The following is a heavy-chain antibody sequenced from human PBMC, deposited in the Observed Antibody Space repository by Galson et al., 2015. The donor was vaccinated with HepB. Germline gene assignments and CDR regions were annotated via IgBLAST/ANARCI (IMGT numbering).Heavy chain of an antibody. D-gene: IGHD2-21*01. CDR3: ARALSQGFPERFET. CDR1: SGSMSGDY. Sequence: ETLSLTCTVSSGSMSGDYWSWIRQPPGKGLEWIGHINYSGSTNYKPSLKSRVTISKDTSKRQFSLRLSSVTAADTAVYYCARALSQGFPERFETWGQGRLVTVSS. V-gene: IGHV4-59*12. CDR2: INYSGST. J-gene: IGHJ5*02.